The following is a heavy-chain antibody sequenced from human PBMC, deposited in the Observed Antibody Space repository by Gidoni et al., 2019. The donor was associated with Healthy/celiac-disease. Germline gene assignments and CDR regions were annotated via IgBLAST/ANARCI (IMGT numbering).Heavy chain of an antibody. Sequence: STYYNPSLKSRVTISVDTSKNQFSLKLSSVTAADTAVYYCARSGPWDVVPDPGMDVWGQGTTVTVSS. J-gene: IGHJ6*02. CDR2: ST. V-gene: IGHV4-31*02. CDR3: ARSGPWDVVPDPGMDV. D-gene: IGHD2-2*01.